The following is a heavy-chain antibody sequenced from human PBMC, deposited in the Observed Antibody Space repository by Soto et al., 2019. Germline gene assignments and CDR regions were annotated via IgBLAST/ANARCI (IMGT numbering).Heavy chain of an antibody. CDR2: ITGSSSAI. D-gene: IGHD2-15*01. CDR1: GFTFNSYS. Sequence: EVHLVESGGGSVQPGGSLRLSCAASGFTFNSYSMHWVRQAPGKGLEWVSYITGSSSAIYYADSVKGRFTISRDNAKNSLPLQRNSLRDEATAVYYCARGYCTGGSCYPGLSWGQGTLVSVSS. V-gene: IGHV3-48*02. J-gene: IGHJ5*02. CDR3: ARGYCTGGSCYPGLS.